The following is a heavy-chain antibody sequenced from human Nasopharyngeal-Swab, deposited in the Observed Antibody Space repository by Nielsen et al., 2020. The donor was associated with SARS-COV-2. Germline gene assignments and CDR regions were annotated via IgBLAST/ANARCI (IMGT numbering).Heavy chain of an antibody. D-gene: IGHD3-22*01. CDR1: GFTFSSSW. Sequence: GESLKISCAASGFTFSSSWMSWVRQAPGKGLEWVANIKQAGSEKYYVDSVKGRFTISRDNAKNSLYLQMNSLRAEDTAVYYCARSLYYYYDSSGYSLWGQGTLVTVSS. CDR2: IKQAGSEK. V-gene: IGHV3-7*01. CDR3: ARSLYYYYDSSGYSL. J-gene: IGHJ4*02.